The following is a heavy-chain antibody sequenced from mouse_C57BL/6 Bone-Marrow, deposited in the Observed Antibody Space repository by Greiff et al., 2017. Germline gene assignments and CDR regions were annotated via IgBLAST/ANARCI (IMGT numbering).Heavy chain of an antibody. J-gene: IGHJ2*01. CDR3: ARAHYGPFDY. V-gene: IGHV5-16*01. CDR1: GFTFSDYY. Sequence: EVMLVESEGGLVQPGSSMKLSCTASGFTFSDYYMAWVRQVPEKGLEWVANINYDGSSTYYLDSLKSRFIISRDNAKNILYLQMSSLKSEDTATYYCARAHYGPFDYWGQGTTLTVSS. CDR2: INYDGSST. D-gene: IGHD1-1*02.